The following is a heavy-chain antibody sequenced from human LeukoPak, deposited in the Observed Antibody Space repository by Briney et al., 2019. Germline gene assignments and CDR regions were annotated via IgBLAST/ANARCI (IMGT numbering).Heavy chain of an antibody. Sequence: ASVKVSCKASGGTFSSYAISWVRQAPGQGLERMGRIIPIFGTANYAQKFQGRVTITTDESTSTAYMELSSLRSEDTAVYYCAPETASNRYWFDPWGQGTLVTVSS. CDR2: IIPIFGTA. V-gene: IGHV1-69*05. J-gene: IGHJ5*02. CDR1: GGTFSSYA. CDR3: APETASNRYWFDP. D-gene: IGHD1-14*01.